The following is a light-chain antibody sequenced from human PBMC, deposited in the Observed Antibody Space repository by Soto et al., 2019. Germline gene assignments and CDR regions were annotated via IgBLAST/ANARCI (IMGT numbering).Light chain of an antibody. CDR2: AAS. CDR1: QSVSSN. V-gene: IGKV3D-15*01. CDR3: HQYHSPPQT. Sequence: EIVMTQSPATLSVSPGERPTFSCRASQSVSSNLAWYQQKPGQAPRLLIYAASYRATGISDKFSGSGSGTDFSLTISRLEPEDSAVYYCHQYHSPPQTFGQGTKVDIK. J-gene: IGKJ2*01.